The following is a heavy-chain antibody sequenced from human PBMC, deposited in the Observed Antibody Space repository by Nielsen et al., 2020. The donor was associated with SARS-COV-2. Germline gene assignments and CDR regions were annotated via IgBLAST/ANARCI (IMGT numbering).Heavy chain of an antibody. Sequence: SQTLSLTCAISGDSVSSSSAAWNWIRQFPSRGLEWLGRTYYRSKWYNDYAVSVKSRITINPDTSKNQLSLHLNSVTPEDTAVYYCARARGAYGDYYYYYYTDVWGKGTTVTVSS. J-gene: IGHJ6*03. CDR1: GDSVSSSSAA. D-gene: IGHD4-17*01. V-gene: IGHV6-1*01. CDR3: ARARGAYGDYYYYYYTDV. CDR2: TYYRSKWYN.